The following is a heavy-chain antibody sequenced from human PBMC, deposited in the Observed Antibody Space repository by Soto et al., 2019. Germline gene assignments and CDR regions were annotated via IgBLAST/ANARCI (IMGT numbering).Heavy chain of an antibody. CDR1: GFTFSTYS. Sequence: EVQLVESGGGLVQPGGSLRLSCAASGFTFSTYSMNWVRQAPGKGLEWVASIRNSSRYIYYADSVKGRFTISRDNAMNSLYLQMYRLRAEDTAEYYCVRDPNVFRSGSPVDSWGHGMLVTVPS. D-gene: IGHD3-10*01. CDR3: VRDPNVFRSGSPVDS. CDR2: IRNSSRYI. J-gene: IGHJ5*01. V-gene: IGHV3-21*01.